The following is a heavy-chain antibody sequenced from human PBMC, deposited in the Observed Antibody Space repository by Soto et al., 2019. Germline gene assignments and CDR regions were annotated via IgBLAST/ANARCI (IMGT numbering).Heavy chain of an antibody. CDR3: AADLPDWGAYAFVY. Sequence: GGSLRLSCAASGFTFNGAWMNWVRQGPGKGLEWVGRVKSKVDGETIDYAAPVKGRFTISRDDSRNTVYLQMNSLSTEDTAMYYCAADLPDWGAYAFVYWGQGALVTVSS. J-gene: IGHJ4*02. V-gene: IGHV3-15*07. CDR1: GFTFNGAW. CDR2: VKSKVDGETI. D-gene: IGHD3-16*01.